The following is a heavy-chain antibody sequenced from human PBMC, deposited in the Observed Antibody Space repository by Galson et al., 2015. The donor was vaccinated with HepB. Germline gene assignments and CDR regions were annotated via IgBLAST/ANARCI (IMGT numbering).Heavy chain of an antibody. CDR3: ASPLDIVVVPAATMSYYCGMDV. Sequence: SVKVSCKASGGTFSSYAISWVRQAPGQGLEWMGGIIPIFGTANYAQKFQGRVTITADESTSTAYMELSSLRSEDTAVYYCASPLDIVVVPAATMSYYCGMDVWGQGTTVTVSS. V-gene: IGHV1-69*13. D-gene: IGHD2-2*01. J-gene: IGHJ6*02. CDR2: IIPIFGTA. CDR1: GGTFSSYA.